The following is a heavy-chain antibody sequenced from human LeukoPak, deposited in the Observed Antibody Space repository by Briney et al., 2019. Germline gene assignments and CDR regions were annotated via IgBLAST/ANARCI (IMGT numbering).Heavy chain of an antibody. V-gene: IGHV4-39*07. D-gene: IGHD3-10*01. CDR2: IYYSGST. CDR3: ARNYAPGGPFDF. J-gene: IGHJ4*02. CDR1: GGSISSSSYY. Sequence: SETLSLTCTVSGGSISSSSYYWGWIRQPPGKGLEWIGSIYYSGSTYYNPSLKSRVTTSVDTSKNQFSLKLSSVTAADTAVYYCARNYAPGGPFDFWGQGTLVTVSS.